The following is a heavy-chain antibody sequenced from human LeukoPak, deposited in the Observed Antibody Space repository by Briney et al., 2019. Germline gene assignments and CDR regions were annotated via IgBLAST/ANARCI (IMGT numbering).Heavy chain of an antibody. Sequence: GGSLRLSCAASGFTLSIYWMSWVRQAPGKGLEWVANIKQDGSESHYVDSVKGRFTISRDNAKNSLYLQMNSLRAEDTAVYYCARDHDYGDAFDIWGQGTMVTVSS. V-gene: IGHV3-7*01. CDR2: IKQDGSES. D-gene: IGHD4-17*01. CDR3: ARDHDYGDAFDI. J-gene: IGHJ3*02. CDR1: GFTLSIYW.